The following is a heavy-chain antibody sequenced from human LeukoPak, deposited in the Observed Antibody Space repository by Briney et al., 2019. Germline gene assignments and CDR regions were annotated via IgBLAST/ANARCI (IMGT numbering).Heavy chain of an antibody. D-gene: IGHD3-10*01. CDR2: ISWNSGSI. J-gene: IGHJ4*02. CDR1: GFTFDDYA. CDR3: AKDMAAVLWFGELGLGGFDY. Sequence: PGGSLRLSCAASGFTFDDYAMHWVRRAPGKGLEWVSGISWNSGSIGYADSVKGRFTISRDNAKNSLYLQMNSLRAEDTALYYCAKDMAAVLWFGELGLGGFDYWGQGTLVTVSS. V-gene: IGHV3-9*01.